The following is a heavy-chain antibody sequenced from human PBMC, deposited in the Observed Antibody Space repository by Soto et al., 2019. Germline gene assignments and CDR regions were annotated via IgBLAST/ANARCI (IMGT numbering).Heavy chain of an antibody. D-gene: IGHD6-13*01. V-gene: IGHV1-46*01. J-gene: IGHJ4*02. CDR2: INPLPTSGSI. Sequence: QVQLVQSGAEVKKPGASVKVSCKASGYIFTNYYIHWVRQAPGQGLEWMAIINPLPTSGSINYAQEFRGRVTVTRDTSTSTVYMELSSLRSDDTAIYYCARDLAAAAYWGQGTLVTVSS. CDR3: ARDLAAAAY. CDR1: GYIFTNYY.